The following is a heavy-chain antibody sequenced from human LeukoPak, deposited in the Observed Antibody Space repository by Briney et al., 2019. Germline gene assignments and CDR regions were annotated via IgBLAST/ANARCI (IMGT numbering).Heavy chain of an antibody. Sequence: ASVKVSCKASGYTFTSYGISWVRQAPGQGLEWMGWISAYNGNTNYAPKLQGRVTMTTDTSTSTAYMELRSLRSDDTAVYYCARGDDYGDYHNWFDPWGQGTLVTVSS. V-gene: IGHV1-18*01. CDR1: GYTFTSYG. CDR3: ARGDDYGDYHNWFDP. D-gene: IGHD4-17*01. CDR2: ISAYNGNT. J-gene: IGHJ5*02.